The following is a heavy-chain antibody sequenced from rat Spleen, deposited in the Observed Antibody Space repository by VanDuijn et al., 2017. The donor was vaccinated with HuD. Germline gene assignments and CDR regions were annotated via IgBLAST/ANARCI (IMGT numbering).Heavy chain of an antibody. J-gene: IGHJ3*01. CDR1: GFSLTSYN. CDR2: IQSAGGT. V-gene: IGHV2-30*01. Sequence: QVQLKESGPGLVQPSQTLSLTCTVSGFSLTSYNVHWVRQPTGKGLEWMGVIQSAGGTDYNSALKSRLSISRDTSKSQVFLKMNSLQTEDTAMYFCARGALFDYWGQGTLVTVSS. CDR3: ARGALFDY.